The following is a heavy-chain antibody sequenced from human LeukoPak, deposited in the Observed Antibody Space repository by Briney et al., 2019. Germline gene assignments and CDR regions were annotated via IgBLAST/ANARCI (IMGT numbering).Heavy chain of an antibody. CDR3: ARLTQRTYSSGWSYYFDY. J-gene: IGHJ4*02. D-gene: IGHD6-19*01. V-gene: IGHV4-59*01. CDR2: IYYSGST. Sequence: SETLSLTCTVSGGSISSYYWSWIRQPPGKGLEWIGYIYYSGSTNYNPSLKSRVTISVDTSKNQFSLKLSSVTAADTAVYYCARLTQRTYSSGWSYYFDYWGQGTLVTVSS. CDR1: GGSISSYY.